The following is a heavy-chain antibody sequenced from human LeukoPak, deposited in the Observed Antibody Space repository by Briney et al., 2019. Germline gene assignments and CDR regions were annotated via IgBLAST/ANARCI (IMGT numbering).Heavy chain of an antibody. CDR1: GGSFSGYD. Sequence: SETLSLTCAVYGGSFSGYDWSWIRQPPGKGLEWIGEINHSGSTNYNPSLKSRVTISVDTSKNQFSLKLRSVTAADTAVYYCASLDSYEGYYFDYWGQGTLVTVSS. D-gene: IGHD5-18*01. V-gene: IGHV4-34*01. CDR3: ASLDSYEGYYFDY. J-gene: IGHJ4*02. CDR2: INHSGST.